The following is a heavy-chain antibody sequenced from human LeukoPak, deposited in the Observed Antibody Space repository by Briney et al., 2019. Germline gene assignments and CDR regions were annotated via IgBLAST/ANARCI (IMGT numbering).Heavy chain of an antibody. V-gene: IGHV1-69*05. J-gene: IGHJ6*03. CDR2: IIPIFGTA. D-gene: IGHD1-1*01. CDR1: GGTFSSYA. Sequence: EASVKVSCKASGGTFSSYAISWVRQAPGQGLEWMGGIIPIFGTANYAQKFQGRVTITTDESTSTAYMELSSLRSEDTAVYYCARDHDADPYYMDVWGKGTTVTVSS. CDR3: ARDHDADPYYMDV.